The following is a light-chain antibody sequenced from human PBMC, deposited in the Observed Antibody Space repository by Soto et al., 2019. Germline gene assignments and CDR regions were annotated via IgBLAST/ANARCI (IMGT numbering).Light chain of an antibody. Sequence: DIQVTQWTTYVSASVVYRVTITCRASQSISSYLNWYQQKPGKAPKLLIYDASNLQTGVPSRFSGSGSGTDFTFTISSLQPQDIATYFCHQYDNLPQTFGPGTKVDIK. CDR3: HQYDNLPQT. CDR2: DAS. J-gene: IGKJ3*01. V-gene: IGKV1-33*01. CDR1: QSISSY.